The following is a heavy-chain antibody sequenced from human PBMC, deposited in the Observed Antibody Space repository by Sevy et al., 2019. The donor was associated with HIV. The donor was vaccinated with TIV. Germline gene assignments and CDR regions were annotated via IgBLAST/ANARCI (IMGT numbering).Heavy chain of an antibody. D-gene: IGHD1-26*01. CDR3: ARDGRTGTYLFDL. CDR2: ISAYDGKT. V-gene: IGHV1-18*01. J-gene: IGHJ4*02. CDR1: GYTFSSYG. Sequence: ASAKVSCKTSGYTFSSYGITWMRQAPGQGLEWLGWISAYDGKTKYAQKFQDRVTMTTRTSARTAYMELRGLISDDTATYYCARDGRTGTYLFDLWGQGTLVTISS.